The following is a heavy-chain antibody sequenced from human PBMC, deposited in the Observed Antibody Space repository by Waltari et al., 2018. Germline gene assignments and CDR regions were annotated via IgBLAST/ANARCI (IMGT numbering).Heavy chain of an antibody. CDR1: GFTFDDYA. J-gene: IGHJ4*02. V-gene: IGHV3-9*03. CDR2: SSWNSGGI. Sequence: DVQVVELGGGLVQPGRSLRVSCAASGFTFDDYALHWVRQGPGKGLELVAGSSWNSGGIGYADYVKGRFTISRDNAKNSLHLQMNSLRAEDMALYYCTKDVTAAGSAQFDYWGQGTLVSVSS. CDR3: TKDVTAAGSAQFDY. D-gene: IGHD6-13*01.